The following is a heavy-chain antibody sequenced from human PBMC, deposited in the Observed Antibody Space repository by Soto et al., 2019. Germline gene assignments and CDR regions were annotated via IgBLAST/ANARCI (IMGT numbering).Heavy chain of an antibody. J-gene: IGHJ4*02. Sequence: GSLRLSCAASGFTFSSYGMHWVRQAPGKGLEWVAVISYDGSNKYYADSVKGRFTISRDNSKNTLYLQMNSLRAEDTAVYYCAKVRQGYCSSTSCYAGLNYWGQGTLVTFSS. CDR2: ISYDGSNK. D-gene: IGHD2-2*01. CDR1: GFTFSSYG. V-gene: IGHV3-30*18. CDR3: AKVRQGYCSSTSCYAGLNY.